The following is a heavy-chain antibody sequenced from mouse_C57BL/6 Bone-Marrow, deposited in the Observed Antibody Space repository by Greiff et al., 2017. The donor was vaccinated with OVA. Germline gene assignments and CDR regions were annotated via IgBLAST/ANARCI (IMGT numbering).Heavy chain of an antibody. CDR3: AIARLTGYAMDY. D-gene: IGHD4-1*01. CDR2: IHPSDSDT. CDR1: GYTFTSYW. J-gene: IGHJ4*01. Sequence: VQLQQPGAELVKPGASVKVSCKASGYTFTSYWMHWVKQRPGQGLEWIGRIHPSDSDTNYNQKFKGKATLTVDKSSSTAYLQLSSLTSEDSAVSDCAIARLTGYAMDYWGQGTSVTVSS. V-gene: IGHV1-74*01.